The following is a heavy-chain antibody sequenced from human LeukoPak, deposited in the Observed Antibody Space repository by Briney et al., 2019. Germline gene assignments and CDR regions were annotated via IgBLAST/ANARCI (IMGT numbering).Heavy chain of an antibody. D-gene: IGHD3-9*01. CDR1: GYTFTSYG. CDR2: ISAYNGNT. J-gene: IGHJ5*02. Sequence: GASVNVSFKASGYTFTSYGISWVRQAPGQGLEWMGWISAYNGNTNYAQKLQGRVTMTTDTSTSTAYMELRSLRSDDTAVYYCARWVRVLRYFDPSGDWFDPWGQGTLVTVSS. CDR3: ARWVRVLRYFDPSGDWFDP. V-gene: IGHV1-18*01.